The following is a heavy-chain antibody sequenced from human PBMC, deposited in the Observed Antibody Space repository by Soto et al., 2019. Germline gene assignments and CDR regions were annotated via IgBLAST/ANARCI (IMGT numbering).Heavy chain of an antibody. J-gene: IGHJ5*02. D-gene: IGHD3-10*01. Sequence: ASVKVSCKASGYTFTSYYMHWVRQAPGQGFEWMGIINPSGGSTSYAQKFQGRVTMTRDTSTSTVYMELSSLRSEDTAVYYCARVRITMVRGVFNWFDPWGQGTLVTVSS. CDR3: ARVRITMVRGVFNWFDP. CDR2: INPSGGST. CDR1: GYTFTSYY. V-gene: IGHV1-46*03.